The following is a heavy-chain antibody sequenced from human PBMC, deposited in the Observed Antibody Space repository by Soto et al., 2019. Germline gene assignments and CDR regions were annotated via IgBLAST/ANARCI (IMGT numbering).Heavy chain of an antibody. CDR2: IWFDGSDK. J-gene: IGHJ3*02. D-gene: IGHD2-15*01. Sequence: QVQMVESGGGVVQPGRSLRLSCAASGFTFSSYGIHWVRQAPGKGLEWVAAIWFDGSDKYYVDSVKGRFTISRDNSKNTLYLQMNSLRAEDTAVYHCARLYCSSDSCYSVGGFDIWGRGTIVTVSS. CDR3: ARLYCSSDSCYSVGGFDI. V-gene: IGHV3-33*01. CDR1: GFTFSSYG.